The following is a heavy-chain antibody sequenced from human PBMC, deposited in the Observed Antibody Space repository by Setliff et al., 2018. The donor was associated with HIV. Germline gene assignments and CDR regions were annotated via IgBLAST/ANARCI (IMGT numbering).Heavy chain of an antibody. CDR3: ASGMRWDTAMGDAFDI. CDR2: INPSGGST. CDR1: GYTFTRYY. J-gene: IGHJ3*02. V-gene: IGHV1-46*04. D-gene: IGHD5-18*01. Sequence: ASVKVSCKASGYTFTRYYIHWVRQAPGQGLEWMGIINPSGGSTTYTQKLQGRGTMTRDTSTSTVYMELRSLKSDDTAIYFCASGMRWDTAMGDAFDIWGQGTMVTVSS.